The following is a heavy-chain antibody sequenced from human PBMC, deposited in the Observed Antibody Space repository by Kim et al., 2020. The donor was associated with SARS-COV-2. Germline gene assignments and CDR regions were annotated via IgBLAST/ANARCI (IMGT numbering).Heavy chain of an antibody. J-gene: IGHJ2*01. D-gene: IGHD6-19*01. CDR2: XXXNTGXX. CDR1: GYTFTNYA. Sequence: ASVKVSCKSSGYTFTNYAMNWVRQAPXQXLEXXGWXXXNTGXXTYAHGXTGRFVFSXDTAASTAYXQISNXKAEDTAVYXCAREMRVAGTGNWXFDLWXRXTL. V-gene: IGHV7-4-1*02. CDR3: AREMRVAGTGNWXFDL.